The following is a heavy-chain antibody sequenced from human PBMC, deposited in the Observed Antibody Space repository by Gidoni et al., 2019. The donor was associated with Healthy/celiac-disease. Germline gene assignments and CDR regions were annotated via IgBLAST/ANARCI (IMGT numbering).Heavy chain of an antibody. CDR3: ARGYDFWSGYSVEFDY. Sequence: QLQLQESCPGLVKPSETLSLTCTVSGGSISSSSYYWGWIRQPPGKGLEWIGSIYYSGSTYYNPSLKSRVTISVDTSENQFSLKLSSVTAADTAVYYCARGYDFWSGYSVEFDYWGQGTLVTVSS. J-gene: IGHJ4*02. D-gene: IGHD3-3*01. CDR2: IYYSGST. CDR1: GGSISSSSYY. V-gene: IGHV4-39*01.